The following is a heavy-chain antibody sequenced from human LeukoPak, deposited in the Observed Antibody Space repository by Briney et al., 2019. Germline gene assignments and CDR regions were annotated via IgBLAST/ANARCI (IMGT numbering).Heavy chain of an antibody. V-gene: IGHV4-39*01. CDR3: ARIITMVRGVITPSWFDP. CDR2: IYYNGST. J-gene: IGHJ5*02. CDR1: GGSISSSPYY. D-gene: IGHD3-10*01. Sequence: SETLSLTCTVSGGSISSSPYYWGWIRQPPGKGLEWIGSIYYNGSTYYNPSLKSRVTISVDMSKNQFSLKLRSVTAADTAVYYCARIITMVRGVITPSWFDPWGQGTLVTVSS.